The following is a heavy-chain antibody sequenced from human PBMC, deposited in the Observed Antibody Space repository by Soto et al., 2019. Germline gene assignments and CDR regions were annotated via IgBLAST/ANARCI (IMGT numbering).Heavy chain of an antibody. V-gene: IGHV1-18*04. CDR3: AREGPNHRLS. J-gene: IGHJ5*02. CDR1: GYTFTGYY. CDR2: ITAYNGNT. Sequence: GASVKVSCKASGYTFTGYYMHWVRQAPGQGLEWMGWITAYNGNTNYAQKLQGRVTMTTDTSTSTAYMELRSLRSDDTAVYYCAREGPNHRLSWGQGTLVTVSS. D-gene: IGHD3-16*02.